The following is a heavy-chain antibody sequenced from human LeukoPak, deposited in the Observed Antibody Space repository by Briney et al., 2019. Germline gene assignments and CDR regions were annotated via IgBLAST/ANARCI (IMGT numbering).Heavy chain of an antibody. V-gene: IGHV4-61*02. Sequence: PSETLSLTCTVSGGSISSGSYYWSWIRQPAGKGLEWIGRIYTSGSTNYNPSLKSRVTISVDTSKNQFSLKLSSVTAADTAVYYCAKARTTVTAPDYWGQGTLVTVSS. J-gene: IGHJ4*02. D-gene: IGHD4-17*01. CDR2: IYTSGST. CDR1: GGSISSGSYY. CDR3: AKARTTVTAPDY.